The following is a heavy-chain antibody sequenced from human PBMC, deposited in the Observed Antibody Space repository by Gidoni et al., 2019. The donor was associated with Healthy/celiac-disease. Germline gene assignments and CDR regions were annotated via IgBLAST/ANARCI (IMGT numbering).Heavy chain of an antibody. CDR3: ARDGVPVVVVAATPLSGWFDP. CDR1: GGTFSSYA. D-gene: IGHD2-15*01. J-gene: IGHJ5*02. Sequence: QVQLVQSGAEVKQPGSSVKVSCKASGGTFSSYAISWVRQAPGQGLAWMGRIIPILGIANYAQKFQGRVTITADKSTSTAYMELSSLRSEDTAVYYCARDGVPVVVVAATPLSGWFDPWGQGTLVTVSS. V-gene: IGHV1-69*04. CDR2: IIPILGIA.